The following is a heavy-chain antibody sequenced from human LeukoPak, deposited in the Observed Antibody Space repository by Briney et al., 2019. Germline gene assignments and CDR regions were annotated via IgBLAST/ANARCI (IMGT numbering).Heavy chain of an antibody. CDR1: GLNFSSHG. CDR3: ARTHINGWCFDS. V-gene: IGHV3-33*01. D-gene: IGHD6-19*01. J-gene: IGHJ4*02. Sequence: GRPLSLSCATCGLNFSSHGMHWVRQAPGKGLVWVAVIWYDGINKYYADSVKGRFTISRDNSKNTLYLQMSSLRAEDTAVYYCARTHINGWCFDSWGQGTLVTVSS. CDR2: IWYDGINK.